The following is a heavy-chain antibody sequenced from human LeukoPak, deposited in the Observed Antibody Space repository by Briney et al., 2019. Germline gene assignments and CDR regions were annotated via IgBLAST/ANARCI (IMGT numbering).Heavy chain of an antibody. Sequence: GGAPILSSAASAFTFSSNWLHWGRQAPPEELVWVSRIKSDGRSTSYADSVKGRFTISRDNAKNTLFLQMNSLRADDTAVYYCARALGGQGGHWGQGTLVTVSS. CDR3: ARALGGQGGH. D-gene: IGHD1-26*01. J-gene: IGHJ4*02. CDR2: IKSDGRST. V-gene: IGHV3-74*01. CDR1: AFTFSSNW.